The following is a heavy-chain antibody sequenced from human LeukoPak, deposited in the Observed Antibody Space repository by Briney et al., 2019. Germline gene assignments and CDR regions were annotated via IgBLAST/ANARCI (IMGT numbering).Heavy chain of an antibody. V-gene: IGHV3-66*02. D-gene: IGHD4-17*01. CDR1: GFTVSSNY. Sequence: PGGSLRLSCAASGFTVSSNYMSWVRQAPGKGLEWVSVIYSGGSTYYADSVKGRFTISRDNSKNTLYLQVNSLRAGDTAVYYCARDTFYGDYAPHFDYWGQGTLVTVSS. CDR3: ARDTFYGDYAPHFDY. CDR2: IYSGGST. J-gene: IGHJ4*02.